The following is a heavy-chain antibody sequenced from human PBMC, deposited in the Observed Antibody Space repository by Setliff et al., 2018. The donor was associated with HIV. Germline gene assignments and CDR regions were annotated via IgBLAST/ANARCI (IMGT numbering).Heavy chain of an antibody. CDR2: INYRGNT. D-gene: IGHD2-15*01. CDR1: YGSINNHY. J-gene: IGHJ4*02. V-gene: IGHV4-59*08. Sequence: PSETLSLTCSIFYGSINNHYWTWIRQPPGKGLEWIGYINYRGNTYYNPSLKSRVTISLDTSRNQLSLKLTSVTAADTAVYYCAKARRVADFDYWGQGTLVTVSS. CDR3: AKARRVADFDY.